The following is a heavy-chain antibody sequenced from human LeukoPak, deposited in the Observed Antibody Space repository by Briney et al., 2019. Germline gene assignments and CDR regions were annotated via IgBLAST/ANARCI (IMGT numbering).Heavy chain of an antibody. CDR3: VRGFYSPHY. D-gene: IGHD4-11*01. Sequence: SETLSLTCTVSGGSISSDYWSWIRQPPGKGLEWIGYIYYSGRTYYNPSPKSRITISVDTSKNQFSLKLSSVTAADTAVYYCVRGFYSPHYWGQGTLVTVSS. CDR1: GGSISSDY. V-gene: IGHV4-59*01. J-gene: IGHJ4*02. CDR2: IYYSGRT.